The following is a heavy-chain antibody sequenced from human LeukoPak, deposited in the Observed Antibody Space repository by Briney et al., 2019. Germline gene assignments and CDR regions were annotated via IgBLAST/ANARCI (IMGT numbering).Heavy chain of an antibody. Sequence: GGSLRLSCAASGFTFSSYEMNWVRQAPGKGLEWVSYISSSGSTIYYADSVKGRFTISRDNSKNSLYLQMSSLRAEDTAVYYCAKGLVVITTTMGLDYWGQGALVTVSS. CDR3: AKGLVVITTTMGLDY. CDR2: ISSSGSTI. V-gene: IGHV3-48*03. CDR1: GFTFSSYE. J-gene: IGHJ4*02. D-gene: IGHD3-22*01.